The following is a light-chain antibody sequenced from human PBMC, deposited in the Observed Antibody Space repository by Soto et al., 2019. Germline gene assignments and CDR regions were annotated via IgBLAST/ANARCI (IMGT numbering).Light chain of an antibody. Sequence: QSVLTQPASVSGSPGQSITISCTGTSSDVGSYNLVSWYQQHPGKAPKLMIYGGSKRPSGVSNRFSGSKSGNTASLTISGLQAEDEADYYCCSYAGSSTYVFGAGTKV. CDR2: GGS. CDR3: CSYAGSSTYV. V-gene: IGLV2-23*01. J-gene: IGLJ1*01. CDR1: SSDVGSYNL.